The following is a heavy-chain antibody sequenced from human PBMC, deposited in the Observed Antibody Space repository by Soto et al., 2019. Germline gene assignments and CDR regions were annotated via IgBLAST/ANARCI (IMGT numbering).Heavy chain of an antibody. J-gene: IGHJ4*02. Sequence: QITLNESGPTVVRPTETLTLTCRFSGFSLTNSGVGVGWIRQSPGKAPEWLALSDWDDDKRYSASLTSRTTITKDPSKNQVVLTVSDLDPTDTATYYCAHRVLRTVFGLVTTTAIYFDFWGQVTPVAVSS. D-gene: IGHD3-3*01. V-gene: IGHV2-5*02. CDR1: GFSLTNSGVG. CDR2: SDWDDDK. CDR3: AHRVLRTVFGLVTTTAIYFDF.